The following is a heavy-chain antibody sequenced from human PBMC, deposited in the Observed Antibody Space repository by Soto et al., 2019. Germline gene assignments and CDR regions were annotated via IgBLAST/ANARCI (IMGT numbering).Heavy chain of an antibody. V-gene: IGHV3-30*18. CDR1: GFTFSSYG. CDR2: ISYDGSNK. D-gene: IGHD3-9*01. CDR3: AKEGAVRYFEWLFPFD. J-gene: IGHJ4*02. Sequence: SLRLSCAASGFTFSSYGMHWVRQAPGKGLEWVAVISYDGSNKYYADSVKGRFTISRDNSKNTLYLQMNSLRAEDTAVYYCAKEGAVRYFEWLFPFDWGQGTLVTVDS.